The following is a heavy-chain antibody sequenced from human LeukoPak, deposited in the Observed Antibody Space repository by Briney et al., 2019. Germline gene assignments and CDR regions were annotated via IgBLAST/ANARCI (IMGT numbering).Heavy chain of an antibody. CDR3: ARAPYGNYGTLDY. Sequence: PGGSLGLSCAASGFTFDDYTMHWVRQAPGKGLDWVALISWHGATTYYADSVKGRFTISRDSSKNSLYLQMNSLRTEDTALYYCARAPYGNYGTLDYWGQGTLVTVSS. D-gene: IGHD4-17*01. CDR2: ISWHGATT. CDR1: GFTFDDYT. V-gene: IGHV3-43*01. J-gene: IGHJ4*02.